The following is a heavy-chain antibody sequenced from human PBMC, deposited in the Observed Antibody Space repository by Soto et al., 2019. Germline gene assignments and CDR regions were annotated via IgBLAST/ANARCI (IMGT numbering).Heavy chain of an antibody. Sequence: PGGSLRLSSAASGFTFSSYGMHWVRQAPGKGLEWVAVISYDGSNKYYADSVKGRFTISRDNSKNTLYLQMNSLRAEDTAVYYCAKDSGTAMVTSGYFDYWGQGTLVTVSS. CDR2: ISYDGSNK. J-gene: IGHJ4*02. CDR3: AKDSGTAMVTSGYFDY. D-gene: IGHD5-18*01. V-gene: IGHV3-30*18. CDR1: GFTFSSYG.